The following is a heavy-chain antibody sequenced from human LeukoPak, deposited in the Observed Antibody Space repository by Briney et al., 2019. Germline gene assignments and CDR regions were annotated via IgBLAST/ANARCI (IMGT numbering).Heavy chain of an antibody. D-gene: IGHD3-22*01. CDR2: IWYDGSNK. CDR1: GFTFSSYG. Sequence: GRSLRLSCAASGFTFSSYGMHCGRQAPGKGLEWVAVIWYDGSNKYYADSVKGRFTISRDNSKNTLYLQMNSLRAEDTAVYYCAKDVSFAYYDSSGPLFQHWGQGTLVTVSS. J-gene: IGHJ1*01. CDR3: AKDVSFAYYDSSGPLFQH. V-gene: IGHV3-33*06.